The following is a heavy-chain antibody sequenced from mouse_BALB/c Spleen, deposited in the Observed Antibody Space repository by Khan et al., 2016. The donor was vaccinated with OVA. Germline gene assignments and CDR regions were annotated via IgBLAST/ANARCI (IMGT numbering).Heavy chain of an antibody. CDR2: INPSTGYT. J-gene: IGHJ2*01. V-gene: IGHV1-4*01. CDR1: GYTFINYS. Sequence: QVQLKQSGAELAKPGASVKMSCKASGYTFINYSILWIKQRPGQGLEWIGYINPSTGYTEYNQNFKDKATLTADISSSTAYMQLSSLTSEDSAVYYCARRGLRWDFDYWGQGTTLTVSS. CDR3: ARRGLRWDFDY. D-gene: IGHD1-1*01.